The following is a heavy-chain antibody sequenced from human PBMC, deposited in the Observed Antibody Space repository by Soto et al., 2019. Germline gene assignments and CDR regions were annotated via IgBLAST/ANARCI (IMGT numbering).Heavy chain of an antibody. Sequence: ASVKVSCKASGYTFTGYYLHWVRQAPGQGLEWMGWINPNSGGTNYAQKFQGRVTMTRDTSISTAYMELRRLRSDDSAVYFCAKEWVMTTVTTDACDIWGQGTLVTV. J-gene: IGHJ3*02. CDR2: INPNSGGT. D-gene: IGHD4-17*01. CDR3: AKEWVMTTVTTDACDI. CDR1: GYTFTGYY. V-gene: IGHV1-2*02.